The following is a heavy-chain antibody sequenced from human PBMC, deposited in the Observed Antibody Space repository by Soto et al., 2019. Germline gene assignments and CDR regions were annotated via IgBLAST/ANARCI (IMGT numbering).Heavy chain of an antibody. Sequence: QVQLVQSGAEMKKPGSSVKVSCQSSGGTFNTYAMNWVRQAPGQGPEWMGDISPMFGAANYAPKFQGRVTITADEATGTSHMQLSSWTSEDTALYFCAREVQFHTPAFVYWGQGTLVTVSS. CDR2: ISPMFGAA. CDR1: GGTFNTYA. CDR3: AREVQFHTPAFVY. V-gene: IGHV1-69*19. J-gene: IGHJ4*02.